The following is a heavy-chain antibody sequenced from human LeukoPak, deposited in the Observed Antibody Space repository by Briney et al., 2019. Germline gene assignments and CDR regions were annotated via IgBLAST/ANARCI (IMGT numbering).Heavy chain of an antibody. D-gene: IGHD6-19*01. V-gene: IGHV3-30*18. CDR1: GFTFSSYG. CDR3: AKDSDIAVAGSDDALDV. CDR2: ISFDGSIE. Sequence: PGRSLRLSSAASGFTFSSYGMHWVRQTPGKGLEWVALISFDGSIEYYVDSVKSRFTISRDNSKNTLFLQMNSLRPEDTAVYYCAKDSDIAVAGSDDALDVWGQGTMVTVSS. J-gene: IGHJ3*01.